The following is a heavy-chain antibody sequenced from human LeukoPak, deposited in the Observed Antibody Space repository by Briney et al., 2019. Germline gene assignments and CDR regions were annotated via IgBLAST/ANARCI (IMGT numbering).Heavy chain of an antibody. CDR2: MNPNSGNT. J-gene: IGHJ6*02. V-gene: IGHV1-8*01. CDR1: GYTFTSYD. Sequence: ASVKVSCKASGYTFTSYDINWVRQATGQGLEWMGWMNPNSGNTGYAQKFQGRVTMTRNTSISTAYMELSSLRSEDTAVYYCARGFFESYYYYGMDVWGQGTTVTVSS. CDR3: ARGFFESYYYYGMDV. D-gene: IGHD3-3*01.